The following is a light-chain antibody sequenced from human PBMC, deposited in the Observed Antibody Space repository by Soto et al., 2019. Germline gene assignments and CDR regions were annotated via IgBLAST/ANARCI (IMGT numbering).Light chain of an antibody. CDR3: SSYTSSSTSVL. CDR1: SSDVGSYNL. V-gene: IGLV2-14*02. J-gene: IGLJ2*01. Sequence: QSALTQPASVSASPGQSITIPCTGTSSDVGSYNLVSWFQQHPGKVPKLLIYEGTKRPSGLSDRFSGSKSGNTASLTISGLQAEDEADYYCSSYTSSSTSVLFGGGTKLTVL. CDR2: EGT.